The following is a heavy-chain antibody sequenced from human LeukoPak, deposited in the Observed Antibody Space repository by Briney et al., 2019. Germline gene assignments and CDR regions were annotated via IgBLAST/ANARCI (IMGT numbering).Heavy chain of an antibody. J-gene: IGHJ6*02. CDR1: GGSISSYY. CDR3: ARGVGGLGSYYYYGMDV. CDR2: IYYSGST. Sequence: ASETLSLTCTVSGGSISSYYWSWIRQPPGKGLEWIGYIYYSGSTNYNPSVKSRVTISVDASTDQFSLKLRSVTAADTAVYYCARGVGGLGSYYYYGMDVWGQGTTVTVSS. V-gene: IGHV4-59*01. D-gene: IGHD2-15*01.